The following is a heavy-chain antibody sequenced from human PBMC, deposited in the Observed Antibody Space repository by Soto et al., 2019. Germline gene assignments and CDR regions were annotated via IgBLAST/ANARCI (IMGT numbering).Heavy chain of an antibody. D-gene: IGHD2-15*01. CDR1: GNTFTGYY. V-gene: IGHV1-2*04. CDR2: INPNSGGT. CDR3: ARALRYCSGGSCYSNYYDSSGASDAFDI. Sequence: ASVKVSCKASGNTFTGYYMHWVRQSPGQGLEWMGWINPNSGGTNYAQKFQGWVTMTRDTSISTAYMELSRLRSDDTAVYYCARALRYCSGGSCYSNYYDSSGASDAFDIWGQGTMVTV. J-gene: IGHJ3*02.